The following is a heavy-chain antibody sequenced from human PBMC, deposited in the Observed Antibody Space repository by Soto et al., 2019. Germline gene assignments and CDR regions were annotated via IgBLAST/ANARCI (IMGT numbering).Heavy chain of an antibody. D-gene: IGHD3-9*01. V-gene: IGHV3-30-3*01. J-gene: IGHJ4*02. CDR2: ISYDGSNK. CDR1: GFTFSSYA. Sequence: LRLSCAASGFTFSSYAMHWVRHAPGKGLEWVAVISYDGSNKYYADSVKGRFTISRDNSKNTLYLQMNSLRAEDTAVYYCARDKTPYFDWFLDYWGQGILVTVSS. CDR3: ARDKTPYFDWFLDY.